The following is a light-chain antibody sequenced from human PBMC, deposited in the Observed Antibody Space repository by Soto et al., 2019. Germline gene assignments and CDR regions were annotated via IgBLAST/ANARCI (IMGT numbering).Light chain of an antibody. V-gene: IGKV3-20*01. Sequence: IVLTQSPGTLSLSPGDRATLSCRSSECVTESQLAWYQQKPGQAPRLLIYAISTRATGIPDRFSGSGSGTDFTLTISRLKPEDFAMYYCQQYGSSRWTFAQGTKVELK. CDR3: QQYGSSRWT. CDR2: AIS. CDR1: ECVTESQ. J-gene: IGKJ1*01.